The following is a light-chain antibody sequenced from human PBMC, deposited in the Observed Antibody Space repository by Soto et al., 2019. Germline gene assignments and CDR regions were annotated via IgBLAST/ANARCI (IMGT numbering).Light chain of an antibody. CDR1: SSNIGAGYD. V-gene: IGLV1-40*01. J-gene: IGLJ1*01. CDR2: DNR. CDR3: QSYDSSLSAYV. Sequence: QSVLTQPPSVSGAPGQSVTISCTVSSSNIGAGYDVHWYQQLPGTAPKLLICDNRNRPSGVPDRFSGSKSGTSASLAITGLQAEDEADYYCQSYDSSLSAYVFGTGTKVTVL.